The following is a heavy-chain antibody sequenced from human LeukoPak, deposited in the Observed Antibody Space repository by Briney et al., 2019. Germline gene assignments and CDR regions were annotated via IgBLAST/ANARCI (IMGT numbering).Heavy chain of an antibody. CDR3: AKDLNNYDSTGYLDY. CDR2: ISYDGSEK. Sequence: GGSLRLSCTVSGFTFSTYGMHWVRQAPGKGLEWVAVISYDGSEKYYADSVKARFTISRDNSKNRLYLQMNTLRTEDTAVYYCAKDLNNYDSTGYLDYWGQGTLVTVSS. V-gene: IGHV3-30*18. CDR1: GFTFSTYG. J-gene: IGHJ4*02. D-gene: IGHD3-22*01.